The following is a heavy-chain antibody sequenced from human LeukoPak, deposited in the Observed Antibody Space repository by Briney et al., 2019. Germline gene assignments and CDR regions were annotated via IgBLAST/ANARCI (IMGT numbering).Heavy chain of an antibody. V-gene: IGHV3-74*03. CDR3: ARDRPDGRTSFDY. CDR1: GSTFSSHW. D-gene: IGHD1-14*01. Sequence: GGSLRLSCAASGSTFSSHWMHWVRQVPGKGLVWVSRINGDGRRITYADSVKGRFTISRDNAKNTLFLQMGSLRAEDTALYYCARDRPDGRTSFDYWGLGTLVTVSS. J-gene: IGHJ4*02. CDR2: INGDGRRI.